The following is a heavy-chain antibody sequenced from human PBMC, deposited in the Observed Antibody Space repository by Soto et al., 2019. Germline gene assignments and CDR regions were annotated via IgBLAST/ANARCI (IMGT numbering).Heavy chain of an antibody. CDR3: AKGMYYYDSSGYRLFDY. Sequence: GGSLRLSCAASGFTFGDYWMHWVRQPPGKGPEWVSGISVSGGSTYYADSVKGRFTVSRDNSKNTVFLQMNSLRAEDTAVYFCAKGMYYYDSSGYRLFDYWGQGTLVTVSS. V-gene: IGHV3-23*01. J-gene: IGHJ4*02. D-gene: IGHD3-22*01. CDR2: ISVSGGST. CDR1: GFTFGDYW.